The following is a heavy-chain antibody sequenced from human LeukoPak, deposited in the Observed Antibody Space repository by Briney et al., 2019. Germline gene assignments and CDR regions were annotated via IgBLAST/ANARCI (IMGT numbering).Heavy chain of an antibody. V-gene: IGHV3-21*01. CDR3: ARAGIVGATDFDY. Sequence: PGGSLRLSCTASGFSFSGHWMHWARQLPGKGLEWVSSISSSSSYIYYADSVKGRFTISRDNAKNSLYLQMNSLRAEDTAVYYCARAGIVGATDFDYWGQGTLVTVSS. CDR1: GFSFSGHW. CDR2: ISSSSSYI. J-gene: IGHJ4*02. D-gene: IGHD1-26*01.